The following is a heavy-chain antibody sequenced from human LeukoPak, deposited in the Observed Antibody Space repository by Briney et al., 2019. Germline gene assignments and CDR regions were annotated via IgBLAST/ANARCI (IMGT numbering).Heavy chain of an antibody. V-gene: IGHV4-59*01. CDR2: IYYSGST. D-gene: IGHD2-2*01. CDR1: GGSISSYY. Sequence: SETLSLTCTVSGGSISSYYWSWIRQPPGKGLEWIGYIYYSGSTNYNPSLKSRVTVSVDTSKNQFSLKLSSVTAADTAVYYCARERSLYCSSTSCYHYGMDVWGQGTTVTVSS. CDR3: ARERSLYCSSTSCYHYGMDV. J-gene: IGHJ6*02.